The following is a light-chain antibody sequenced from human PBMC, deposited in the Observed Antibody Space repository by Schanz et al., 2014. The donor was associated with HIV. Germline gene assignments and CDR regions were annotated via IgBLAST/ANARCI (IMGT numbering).Light chain of an antibody. J-gene: IGLJ1*01. Sequence: QSVLTQPPSVSAAPGQKVTIACSGSAFNIGQNFVSWYQHLPGTAPKLLIYANHERPSGIPDRFSGSKSGTSATLGITGLQTGDEADYYCGTWDSSLSAGPLCVFGTGTKLTVL. CDR2: ANH. V-gene: IGLV1-51*01. CDR3: GTWDSSLSAGPLCV. CDR1: AFNIGQNF.